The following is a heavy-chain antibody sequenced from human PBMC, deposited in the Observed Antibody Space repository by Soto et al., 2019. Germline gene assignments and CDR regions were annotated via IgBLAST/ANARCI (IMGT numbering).Heavy chain of an antibody. J-gene: IGHJ5*02. V-gene: IGHV4-34*01. CDR2: INHSGST. CDR3: ARGGYYYGSRSYRRFDP. CDR1: GGSFSGYY. D-gene: IGHD3-10*01. Sequence: QVQLQQWGAGLLKPSETLSLTCAVYGGSFSGYYWSWIRQPPGKGLEWIGEINHSGSTNYNPSLKSRVTISVDTSKNQFSLKLSSVTAADTAVYYCARGGYYYGSRSYRRFDPWGQGTLVTVSS.